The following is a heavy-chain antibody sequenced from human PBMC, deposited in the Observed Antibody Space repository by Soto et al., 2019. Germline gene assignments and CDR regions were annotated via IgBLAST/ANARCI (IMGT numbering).Heavy chain of an antibody. CDR1: GGSISSGGYY. Sequence: QVQLQESGPGLVKPSQTLSLTCTVSGGSISSGGYYWSWIRQHPGKGLEWIGYIYYSGSTYYNPSLKSRVTISVDTSKNQCSLKLSSVTAADTAVYYCARGRDVVVPAAQYYFDYWGQGTLVTVSS. J-gene: IGHJ4*02. V-gene: IGHV4-31*03. D-gene: IGHD2-2*01. CDR2: IYYSGST. CDR3: ARGRDVVVPAAQYYFDY.